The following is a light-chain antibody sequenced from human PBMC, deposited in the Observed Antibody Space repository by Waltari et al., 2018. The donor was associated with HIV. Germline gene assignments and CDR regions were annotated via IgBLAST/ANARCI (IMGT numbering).Light chain of an antibody. CDR1: QSVLYSSNNKNY. CDR2: WDA. CDR3: QQYYSTPPT. J-gene: IGKJ1*01. V-gene: IGKV4-1*01. Sequence: DIVMTQSPDSLAVSLGERATINCKSSQSVLYSSNNKNYLAWYQQKPGQPPKLLIYWDATRESGVPDRFSGSGSGTDFTLTISSLQAEDVAVYYCQQYYSTPPTFGQGTKVEIK.